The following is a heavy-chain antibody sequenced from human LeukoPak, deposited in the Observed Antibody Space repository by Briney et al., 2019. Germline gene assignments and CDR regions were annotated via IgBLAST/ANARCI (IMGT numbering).Heavy chain of an antibody. CDR1: GFTLSSSW. Sequence: GGSLRLSCAVSGFTLSSSWMTWVRQAPGKGLEWVAVIWYDGSNKYYADSVKGRFTISRDNSKNTLYLQMNSLRAEDTAVYYCARDPYSSGRIDYWGQGTLVTVSS. CDR2: IWYDGSNK. CDR3: ARDPYSSGRIDY. V-gene: IGHV3-33*08. D-gene: IGHD6-19*01. J-gene: IGHJ4*02.